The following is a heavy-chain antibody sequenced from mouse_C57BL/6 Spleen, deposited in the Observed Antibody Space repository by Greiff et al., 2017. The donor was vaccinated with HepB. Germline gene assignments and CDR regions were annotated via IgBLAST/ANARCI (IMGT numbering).Heavy chain of an antibody. CDR2: IDPETGGT. CDR3: TRSDYGSSY. D-gene: IGHD1-1*01. J-gene: IGHJ2*01. V-gene: IGHV1-15*01. Sequence: VQLQQSGAELVRPGASVTLSCKASGYTFTDYEMHWVKQTPVHGLEWIGAIDPETGGTAYNQKFKGKAILTADKSSSTAYMELRSLTSEDSAVYYCTRSDYGSSYWGQGTTLTVSS. CDR1: GYTFTDYE.